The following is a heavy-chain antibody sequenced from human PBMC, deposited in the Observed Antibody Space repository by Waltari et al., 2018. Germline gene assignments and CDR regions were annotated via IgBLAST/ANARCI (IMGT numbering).Heavy chain of an antibody. V-gene: IGHV3-21*01. CDR3: ARDRWEQAIDY. J-gene: IGHJ4*02. CDR1: GFTLSSYS. CDR2: ITRSSRDI. D-gene: IGHD1-26*01. Sequence: EVQLVESGGGLVKPGGSLRPSWAAPGFTLSSYSMNWVRQAPGKGLEWVSSITRSSRDIYYADSVKGRFTISRDNAKNSLYLQMNSLRAEDTAVYYCARDRWEQAIDYWGQGTLVTVSS.